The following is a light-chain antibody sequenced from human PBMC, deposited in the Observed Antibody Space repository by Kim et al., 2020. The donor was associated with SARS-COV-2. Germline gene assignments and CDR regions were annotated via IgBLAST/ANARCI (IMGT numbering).Light chain of an antibody. J-gene: IGKJ4*01. CDR1: QSVSIN. CDR3: QQYNDWPLT. CDR2: GAS. V-gene: IGKV3-15*01. Sequence: VSPGERATPSCRASQSVSINLAWFQQKPGQAPRLLIYGASIRATGIPARFSGSESGTEFTLTISSLQSEDFAVYYCQQYNDWPLTFGGGTKVDIK.